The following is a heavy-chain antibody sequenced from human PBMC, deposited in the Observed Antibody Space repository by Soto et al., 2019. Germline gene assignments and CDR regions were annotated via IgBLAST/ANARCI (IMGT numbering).Heavy chain of an antibody. D-gene: IGHD3-10*01. CDR2: ISYSGYT. CDR3: ATQGFGVLHGLVDV. J-gene: IGHJ6*02. V-gene: IGHV4-61*05. CDR1: GGSISSISNHF. Sequence: PSETLSLICNVSGGSISSISNHFCSWFRLPPGKGLEWIGYISYSGYTSYNPSLKSRVIISVDTSKNQFSLNLTSVTAADTAVYYCATQGFGVLHGLVDVWGRGTTVT.